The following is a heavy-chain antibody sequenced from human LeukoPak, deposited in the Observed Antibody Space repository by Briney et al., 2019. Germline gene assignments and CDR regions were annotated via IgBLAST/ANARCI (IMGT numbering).Heavy chain of an antibody. D-gene: IGHD6-25*01. V-gene: IGHV4-59*01. Sequence: SETLSLTCTVSGGSISSYYWSWIRQPPGKGLEWIGYIYYSGSTNYNPSLKSRVTISVDTSKNQFSLKLSSVTAADTAVYYCARGRPGDYFDYWGQGTLVTVSS. CDR1: GGSISSYY. J-gene: IGHJ4*02. CDR3: ARGRPGDYFDY. CDR2: IYYSGST.